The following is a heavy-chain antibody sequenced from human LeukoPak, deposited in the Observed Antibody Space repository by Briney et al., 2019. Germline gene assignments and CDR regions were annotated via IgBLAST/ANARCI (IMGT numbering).Heavy chain of an antibody. D-gene: IGHD1-26*01. J-gene: IGHJ4*02. CDR1: GGSISSYY. CDR3: ARGGHSGSYGVWFGGRSGNYFDY. V-gene: IGHV4-59*01. Sequence: SETLSLTCTVSGGSISSYYWSWIRQPPGKGLEWIGYIYYSGSTNYNPSLKSRVTISVDTSKNQFSLKLSSVTAADTAVYYCARGGHSGSYGVWFGGRSGNYFDYWGQGTLVTVSS. CDR2: IYYSGST.